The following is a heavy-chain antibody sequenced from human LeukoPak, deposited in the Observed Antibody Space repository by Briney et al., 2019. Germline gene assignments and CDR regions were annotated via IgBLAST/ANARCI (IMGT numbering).Heavy chain of an antibody. CDR2: INHSGST. D-gene: IGHD5-24*01. V-gene: IGHV4-34*01. CDR1: GGSFSGYY. J-gene: IGHJ4*02. Sequence: PSETLSLTCSVYGGSFSGYYWSWIRQPPGKGLEWIGEINHSGSTNYNPSLKSRVTISVDTSKNQFSLKLSSVTAADTAVYYCAKIRRDGHNFFDYWGQGTLVTVSS. CDR3: AKIRRDGHNFFDY.